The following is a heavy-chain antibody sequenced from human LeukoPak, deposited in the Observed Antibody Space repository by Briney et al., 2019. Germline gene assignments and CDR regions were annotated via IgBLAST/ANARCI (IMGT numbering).Heavy chain of an antibody. Sequence: SETLSLTCTVSGGSISSSSYYWGWIRQPPGKGLEWIGSIYYSGSTYYNPSLKSRVTISVDTSKNQFSLRLSSVTAADTAVYYCARAEYQLLLMDYWGQGTLVTVSS. CDR1: GGSISSSSYY. CDR3: ARAEYQLLLMDY. J-gene: IGHJ4*02. V-gene: IGHV4-39*07. CDR2: IYYSGST. D-gene: IGHD2-2*01.